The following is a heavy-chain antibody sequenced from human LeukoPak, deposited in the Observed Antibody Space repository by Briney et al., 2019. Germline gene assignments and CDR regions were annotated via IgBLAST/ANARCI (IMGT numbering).Heavy chain of an antibody. CDR3: ARDRLRSYNWFDP. CDR2: INPNSGGT. CDR1: GYTFTGYY. Sequence: ASVKVSCKASGYTFTGYYMHWVRQAPGQGLEWMGWINPNSGGTNYAQKFQGRVTMTRDTSISTAYMELSRPRSDDTAVYYCARDRLRSYNWFDPWGQGTLVTVSS. D-gene: IGHD5-12*01. V-gene: IGHV1-2*02. J-gene: IGHJ5*02.